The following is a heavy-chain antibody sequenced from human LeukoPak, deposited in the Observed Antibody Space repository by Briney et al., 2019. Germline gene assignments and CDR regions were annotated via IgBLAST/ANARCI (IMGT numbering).Heavy chain of an antibody. J-gene: IGHJ4*02. CDR3: AKDSGSGSYDQKDYYFDY. CDR1: GFTFDDYA. Sequence: PGGSLRLSCAASGFTFDDYAMHWVRQAPGKGLEWVSGISWNSGSIGYADSVKGRFTISRDNAKNSLYLQMNSLRAEDTALYYCAKDSGSGSYDQKDYYFDYWGQGTLVTVSS. V-gene: IGHV3-9*01. D-gene: IGHD3-10*01. CDR2: ISWNSGSI.